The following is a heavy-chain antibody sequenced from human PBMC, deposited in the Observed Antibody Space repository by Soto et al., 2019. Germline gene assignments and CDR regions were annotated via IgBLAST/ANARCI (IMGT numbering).Heavy chain of an antibody. Sequence: SETLSITCTVSGDSISSNSHYWSWIRQPPGKGLEWIGEINHSGSTNYNPSLKSRVTISVDTSKNQFSLKLSSVTAADTAVYNCARVLVTTTNLFDYWGQGTLVTVSS. CDR3: ARVLVTTTNLFDY. CDR2: INHSGST. D-gene: IGHD1-1*01. J-gene: IGHJ4*02. V-gene: IGHV4-39*07. CDR1: GDSISSNSHY.